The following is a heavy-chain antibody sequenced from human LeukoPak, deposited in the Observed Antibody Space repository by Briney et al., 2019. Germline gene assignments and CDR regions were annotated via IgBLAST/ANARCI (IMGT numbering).Heavy chain of an antibody. Sequence: PSETLSLTCTVSGGSISSSSYYWSWIRQPPGKGLEWIGEINHSGSTNYNPSLKSRVTISVDTSKNQFSLKLSSVTAADTAVYYCARRKRGFHYWGQGTLVTVSS. J-gene: IGHJ4*02. CDR1: GGSISSSSYY. CDR2: INHSGST. CDR3: ARRKRGFHY. D-gene: IGHD3-16*01. V-gene: IGHV4-39*07.